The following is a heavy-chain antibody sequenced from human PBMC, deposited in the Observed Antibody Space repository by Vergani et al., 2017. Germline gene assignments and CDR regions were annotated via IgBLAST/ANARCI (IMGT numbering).Heavy chain of an antibody. CDR2: INPSGGST. Sequence: QVQLVQSGAEVKKPGASVKVSCKASGYTFTSYYMPWVRQAPGQGLEWMGIINPSGGSTSYAQKFQGRVTMTRDTSTRTVYMELSRLRSEDTAVYYCARDSLYCSSTICYVGRDWFSPCGQGTLVSVYS. J-gene: IGHJ5*02. D-gene: IGHD2-2*01. CDR1: GYTFTSYY. V-gene: IGHV1-46*01. CDR3: ARDSLYCSSTICYVGRDWFSP.